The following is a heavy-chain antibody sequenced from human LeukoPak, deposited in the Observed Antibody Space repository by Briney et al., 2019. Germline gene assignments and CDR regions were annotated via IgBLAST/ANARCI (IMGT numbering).Heavy chain of an antibody. CDR1: GYTFTSYG. V-gene: IGHV1-18*01. D-gene: IGHD6-13*01. CDR3: ARGPGIAAAGKGGYYFDY. CDR2: ISAYNGNT. J-gene: IGHJ4*02. Sequence: ASVKVSCKASGYTFTSYGISWVRQAPGQGLEWMGWISAYNGNTNYAQKLQGRVTMTRNTSISTAYMELSSLRSEDTAVYYCARGPGIAAAGKGGYYFDYWGQGTLVTVSS.